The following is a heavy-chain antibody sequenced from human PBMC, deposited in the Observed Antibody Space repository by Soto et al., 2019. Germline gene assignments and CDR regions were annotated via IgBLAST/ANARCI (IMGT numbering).Heavy chain of an antibody. D-gene: IGHD1-26*01. J-gene: IGHJ4*02. CDR2: INPNSGGT. Sequence: ASVKVYCKDYGYTFNGYNMHWVRQAPGQGLEWMGWINPNSGGTNYAQKFQGWVTMTRDTSISTAYMELSRLRSDDTAVYYCAISGSYYTLDYWGQGTLVTVSS. V-gene: IGHV1-2*04. CDR3: AISGSYYTLDY. CDR1: GYTFNGYN.